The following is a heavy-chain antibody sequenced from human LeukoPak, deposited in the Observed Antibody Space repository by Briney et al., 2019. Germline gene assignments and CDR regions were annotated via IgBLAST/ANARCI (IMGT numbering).Heavy chain of an antibody. CDR2: IDYSENT. CDR3: ARSEGPTYYFNY. D-gene: IGHD2/OR15-2a*01. J-gene: IGHJ4*02. V-gene: IGHV4-59*01. Sequence: SETLSLTCHISGASTSGYYWGWIRQPPGKGLEWIGSIDYSENTYYNPSLKSRVTISVGTSKQQFSLRLSSVTAADTAIYYCARSEGPTYYFNYWSQGTLVTVSS. CDR1: GASTSGYY.